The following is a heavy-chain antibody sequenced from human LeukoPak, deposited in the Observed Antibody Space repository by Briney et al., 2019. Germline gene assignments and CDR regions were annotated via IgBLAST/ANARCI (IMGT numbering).Heavy chain of an antibody. CDR1: GFTFSSYS. J-gene: IGHJ4*02. Sequence: GGSLRLSCAASGFTFSSYSMNWVRQAPGKGLEWVSSISSSSSYIYYADSVKGRFTISRDNAKNLLYLQMNSLRAEDTAVYYCARDLGSGWYYFDYWGQGTLVTVSS. V-gene: IGHV3-21*01. CDR2: ISSSSSYI. D-gene: IGHD6-19*01. CDR3: ARDLGSGWYYFDY.